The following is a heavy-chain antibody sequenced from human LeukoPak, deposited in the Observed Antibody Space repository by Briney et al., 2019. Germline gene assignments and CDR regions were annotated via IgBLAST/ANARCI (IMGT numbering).Heavy chain of an antibody. D-gene: IGHD3-22*01. CDR3: ARHQYYYDSSGNYGWFDS. CDR2: SHPINSDT. V-gene: IGHV5-51*01. Sequence: GESLKISCKGSGFKFTAYWIAWVRQMPGKGLEWMGISHPINSDTKYSPSFQGPVTISADKSSSAAYLQWNSLKASDTAMYYCARHQYYYDSSGNYGWFDSWGQGTLVTVSS. CDR1: GFKFTAYW. J-gene: IGHJ5*01.